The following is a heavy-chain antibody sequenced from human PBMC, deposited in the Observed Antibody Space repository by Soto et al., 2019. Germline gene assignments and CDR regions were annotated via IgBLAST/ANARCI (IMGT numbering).Heavy chain of an antibody. CDR1: GFNFISDA. J-gene: IGHJ6*02. Sequence: PGGSLSLSWAASGFNFISDAVHWVRQTPGKGLEWVAVISYDGSNKYYADSVEGRFTISRDNSKNTLYLQMNSLRAEDTAVYYCARDLDGAVLRYFDWLGTTYYYYYGMDVWGQGTTVTLSS. V-gene: IGHV3-30-3*01. CDR2: ISYDGSNK. D-gene: IGHD3-9*01. CDR3: ARDLDGAVLRYFDWLGTTYYYYYGMDV.